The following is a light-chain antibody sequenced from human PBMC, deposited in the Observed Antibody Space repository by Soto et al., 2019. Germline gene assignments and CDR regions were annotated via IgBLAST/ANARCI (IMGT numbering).Light chain of an antibody. V-gene: IGLV2-23*02. CDR1: SSDVGSYNL. Sequence: QSVLTQPASVPGSPGQSITISCTGTSSDVGSYNLVSWYQQHPGKAPKLMIYEVSKRPSGVSNRFSGSKSDNTASLTISGLQAEDEADYYCCSYAGSSTFVFGTGTKVTVL. CDR3: CSYAGSSTFV. J-gene: IGLJ1*01. CDR2: EVS.